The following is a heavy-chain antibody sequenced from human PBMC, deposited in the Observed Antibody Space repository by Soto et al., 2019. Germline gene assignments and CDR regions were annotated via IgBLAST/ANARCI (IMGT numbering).Heavy chain of an antibody. V-gene: IGHV4-30-2*01. CDR3: VRVPDR. J-gene: IGHJ5*02. CDR2: IYHSWST. Sequence: PSETLSLTCAVSGGSISSGGYSWSWIRQPPGKGLEWIGYIYHSWSTYYNPSLKSRVTISVDRSKNQFSLKLSSVTAADTAVYYCVRVPDRLGKGTLVTVSS. D-gene: IGHD2-2*01. CDR1: GGSISSGGYS.